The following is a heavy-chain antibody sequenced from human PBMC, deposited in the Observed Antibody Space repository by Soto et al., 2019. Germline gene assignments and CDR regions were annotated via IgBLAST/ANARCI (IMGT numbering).Heavy chain of an antibody. CDR2: ISGSGGST. CDR1: GFTFSSYA. CDR3: AKDLSIVLMVYGIPPPNFDY. V-gene: IGHV3-23*01. J-gene: IGHJ4*02. D-gene: IGHD2-8*01. Sequence: GGSLRLSCAASGFTFSSYAMSWVRQAPGKGLEWVSAISGSGGSTYYADSVKGRFTISRDNSKNTLYLQMNSLRAEDTAVYYCAKDLSIVLMVYGIPPPNFDYRGQGTLVTVSS.